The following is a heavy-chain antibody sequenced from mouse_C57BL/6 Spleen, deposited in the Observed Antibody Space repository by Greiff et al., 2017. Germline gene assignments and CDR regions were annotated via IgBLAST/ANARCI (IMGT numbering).Heavy chain of an antibody. CDR1: GFTFSDYG. CDR3: ARYYSNYNYAMDY. Sequence: EVQVVESGGGLVKPGGSLKLSCAASGFTFSDYGMHWVRQAPEKGLEWVAYISSGRSTIYYADTVKGRFTISRDNAKNTLFLQMTRLRSEDTAMYYCARYYSNYNYAMDYWGQGTSVTVSS. D-gene: IGHD2-5*01. J-gene: IGHJ4*01. V-gene: IGHV5-17*01. CDR2: ISSGRSTI.